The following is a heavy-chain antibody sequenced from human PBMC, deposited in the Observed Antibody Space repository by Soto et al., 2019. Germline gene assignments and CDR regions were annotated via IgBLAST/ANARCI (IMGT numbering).Heavy chain of an antibody. CDR1: GGSFSGYY. J-gene: IGHJ4*02. D-gene: IGHD4-17*01. CDR3: ARHSYGDYPYFDY. Sequence: SETLSLTCAVYGGSFSGYYWSWIRQPPGKGLEWIGSIYYSGSTYYNPSLKSRVTISVDTSKNQFSLKLSSVTAADTAVYYCARHSYGDYPYFDYWGQGTLVTVSS. CDR2: IYYSGST. V-gene: IGHV4-34*01.